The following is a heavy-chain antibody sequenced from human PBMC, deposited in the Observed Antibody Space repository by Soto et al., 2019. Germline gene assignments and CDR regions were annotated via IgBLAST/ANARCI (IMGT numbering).Heavy chain of an antibody. CDR1: GFTFSNYA. Sequence: PGGSLRLSCAGSGFTFSNYAMSWVRPAPGKGLEWVSAISSAVNTYYADSVKGRFTISRDNSKTTLSLQMNSLRAEYTAVYYCAKQVRDGTSSPYYFDYWGQGTLVTVSS. CDR3: AKQVRDGTSSPYYFDY. CDR2: ISSAVNT. J-gene: IGHJ4*02. D-gene: IGHD6-6*01. V-gene: IGHV3-23*01.